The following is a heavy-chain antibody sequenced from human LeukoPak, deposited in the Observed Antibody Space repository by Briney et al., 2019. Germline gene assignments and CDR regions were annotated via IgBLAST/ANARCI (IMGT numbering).Heavy chain of an antibody. Sequence: GRSLRLSCAASGFTFSSYGMHWVRQAPGKGLEWVAVIWYDGSNKYYADSVKGRFTISRDNSKNTLYLQMNSLRAEDTAVYYCARDCSSTSCWQFDYWGQGILVTVSS. J-gene: IGHJ4*02. CDR1: GFTFSSYG. CDR2: IWYDGSNK. V-gene: IGHV3-33*01. D-gene: IGHD2-2*01. CDR3: ARDCSSTSCWQFDY.